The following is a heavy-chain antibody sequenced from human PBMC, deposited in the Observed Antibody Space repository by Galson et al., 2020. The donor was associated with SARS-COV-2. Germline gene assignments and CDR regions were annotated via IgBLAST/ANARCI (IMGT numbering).Heavy chain of an antibody. J-gene: IGHJ6*02. CDR3: ARCLVRGDYDFWSGYQKGVRYGMDV. Sequence: GESLKISCAASGFTFSSYEMNWVRQAPGKGLEWVSYISSSGSTIYYADSVKGRFTISRDNAKNSLYLQMNSLRAEDTAVYYCARCLVRGDYDFWSGYQKGVRYGMDVWGQGTTVTVSS. V-gene: IGHV3-48*03. CDR2: ISSSGSTI. D-gene: IGHD3-3*01. CDR1: GFTFSSYE.